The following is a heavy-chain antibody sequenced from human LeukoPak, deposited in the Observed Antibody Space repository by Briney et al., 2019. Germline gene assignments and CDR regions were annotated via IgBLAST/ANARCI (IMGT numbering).Heavy chain of an antibody. V-gene: IGHV1-69*05. CDR1: GGTFSSYA. J-gene: IGHJ4*02. CDR3: ARDRIEYCSGGSCHSHFDY. D-gene: IGHD2-15*01. CDR2: IITIFGTA. Sequence: SVKVSCKASGGTFSSYAISWVRQAHGQGLEWMGWIITIFGTANYAQQFQGRVTITTDESTSTAYIELSSLRSEDTAVYYCARDRIEYCSGGSCHSHFDYWGQGTLVTVSS.